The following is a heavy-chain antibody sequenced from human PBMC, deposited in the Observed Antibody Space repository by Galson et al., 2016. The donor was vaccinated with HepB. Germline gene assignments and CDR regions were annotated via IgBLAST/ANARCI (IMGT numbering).Heavy chain of an antibody. CDR3: ARDLGGYGGY. V-gene: IGHV3-74*01. D-gene: IGHD5-12*01. J-gene: IGHJ4*02. CDR2: IDTDGRIT. CDR1: GFNFNTFW. Sequence: SLRLSCAASGFNFNTFWMHWVRQVPGNGLVGVSRIDTDGRITNYADSVRGRFTISRDNTKNTLFLQMNSLRAEDTAVYYCARDLGGYGGYWGQGTLVTVSS.